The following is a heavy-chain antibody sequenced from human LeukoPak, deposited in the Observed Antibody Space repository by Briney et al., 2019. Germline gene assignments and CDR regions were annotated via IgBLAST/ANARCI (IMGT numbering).Heavy chain of an antibody. J-gene: IGHJ4*02. Sequence: GESLKISCKGSGYSFTTYWIGWVRQMPGKGLEWMGIIYPGDSDTRYSPSFQGQVTISADKSISTAYLQWSSLKASDTAMYYCARTRSGSYGEYYFDYWGQGTLVTVSS. CDR1: GYSFTTYW. V-gene: IGHV5-51*01. CDR3: ARTRSGSYGEYYFDY. CDR2: IYPGDSDT. D-gene: IGHD1-26*01.